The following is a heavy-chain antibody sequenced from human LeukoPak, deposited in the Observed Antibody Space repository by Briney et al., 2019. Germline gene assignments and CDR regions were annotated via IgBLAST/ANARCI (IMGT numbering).Heavy chain of an antibody. CDR2: ISTYNGNT. CDR3: ARQGYGGNPQGAADY. CDR1: GYTFINYD. Sequence: GASVKVSCKASGYTFINYDFSWVRQAPGQGLEWMGWISTYNGNTNYAQKLQGRVTMTTDTSTSTAYMELRSLRSDDTAVYYCARQGYGGNPQGAADYWGQGTLLTVSS. D-gene: IGHD4-23*01. V-gene: IGHV1-18*01. J-gene: IGHJ4*02.